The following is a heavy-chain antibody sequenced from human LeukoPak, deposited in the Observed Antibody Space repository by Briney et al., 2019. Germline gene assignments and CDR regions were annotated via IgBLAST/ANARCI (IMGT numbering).Heavy chain of an antibody. CDR3: AAQPCINGICYLDY. V-gene: IGHV3-30*04. J-gene: IGHJ4*02. Sequence: GGSLRLSCTASGFTFSDHAMHWVRQAPGKGLEWVTVISYHAGDQFYADSVKGRFTVSRDNSRNILYLQMNSLGVEDSAVYYCAAQPCINGICYLDYWGQGALVTVSS. CDR2: ISYHAGDQ. CDR1: GFTFSDHA. D-gene: IGHD2-8*01.